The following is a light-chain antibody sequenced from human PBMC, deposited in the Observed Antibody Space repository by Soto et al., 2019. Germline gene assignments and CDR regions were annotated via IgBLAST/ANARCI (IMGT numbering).Light chain of an antibody. CDR3: MQSTQLPPT. CDR2: EVS. J-gene: IGKJ5*01. Sequence: LTHSPGTLSLYPGERATLSCRASQSVSSSYLAWYLQKPGQSPQLLIYEVSNRFSGVPDRFSGGGSGTDFTLEISRVEAEDVGIYYCMQSTQLPPTFGQGTRLEIK. CDR1: QSVSSSY. V-gene: IGKV3D-20*02.